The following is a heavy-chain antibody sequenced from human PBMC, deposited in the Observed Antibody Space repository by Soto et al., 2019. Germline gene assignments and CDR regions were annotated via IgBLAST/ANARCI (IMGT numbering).Heavy chain of an antibody. CDR3: ARLHGYCISSSCHGYYAMDV. Sequence: PSETLSLTCTVSSASISSSGYTWGWIRQPPGKGLEWIGSIYYSGTTNYNPSLNSRVTVSVDTSKNQFSLKVTSVTAADTAVYYCARLHGYCISSSCHGYYAMDVWGQGTTVTVSS. J-gene: IGHJ6*02. CDR1: SASISSSGYT. V-gene: IGHV4-39*01. CDR2: IYYSGTT. D-gene: IGHD2-2*01.